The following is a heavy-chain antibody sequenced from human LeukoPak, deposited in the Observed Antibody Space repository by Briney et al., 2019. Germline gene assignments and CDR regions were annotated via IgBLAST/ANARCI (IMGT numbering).Heavy chain of an antibody. D-gene: IGHD6-19*01. V-gene: IGHV3-20*04. CDR2: ISWNSGSI. CDR3: AKDSLYSSGWSNYFDY. Sequence: RAGGSLRLSCAASGFIFDNSAMSWVRQAPGKGLEWVSGISWNSGSIGYADSVKGRFTISRDNAKNSLYLQMNSLRAEDTAVYYCAKDSLYSSGWSNYFDYWGQGTLVTVSS. J-gene: IGHJ4*02. CDR1: GFIFDNSA.